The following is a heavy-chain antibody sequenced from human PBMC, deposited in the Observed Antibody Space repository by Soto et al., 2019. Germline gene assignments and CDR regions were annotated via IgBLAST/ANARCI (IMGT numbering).Heavy chain of an antibody. CDR1: GGSFSGYY. D-gene: IGHD1-7*01. Sequence: PSETLSLTCAVYGGSFSGYYWSWIRQPPGKGLEWIGEINHSGSTNYNPSLKSRVTISVDTSKNQFSLKLSSVTAADTAVYYCARVGWNSETLFDYWGQGTLVTVSS. V-gene: IGHV4-34*01. J-gene: IGHJ4*02. CDR3: ARVGWNSETLFDY. CDR2: INHSGST.